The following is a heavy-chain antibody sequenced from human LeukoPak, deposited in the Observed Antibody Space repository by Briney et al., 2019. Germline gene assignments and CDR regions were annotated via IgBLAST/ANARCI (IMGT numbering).Heavy chain of an antibody. V-gene: IGHV3-7*01. CDR2: IKQDGSDK. D-gene: IGHD6-19*01. CDR1: GFTFSSYW. CDR3: ARAVAENWFDP. J-gene: IGHJ5*02. Sequence: PGGSLRLSCAASGFTFSSYWMSWVRQAPGKGLEWVANIKQDGSDKYYVDSVKGRFTISRDNAKNSVYLQMNSLRAGDTALYYCARAVAENWFDPWGQGTLVTVSS.